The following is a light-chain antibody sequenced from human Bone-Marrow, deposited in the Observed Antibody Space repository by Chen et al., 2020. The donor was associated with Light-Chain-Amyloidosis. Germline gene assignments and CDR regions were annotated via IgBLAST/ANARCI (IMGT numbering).Light chain of an antibody. J-gene: IGLJ1*01. CDR1: SSNIGAYYD. V-gene: IGLV1-40*01. CDR2: GNN. CDR3: QAYDSSLSGYV. Sequence: QSVLTQPPSVSGAPGQRVTISCTGSSSNIGAYYDVHWYQRLPGTAPKLLIYGNNNRPSGVPDRFSGSKSGTSASLAITGLQAEDEADYYCQAYDSSLSGYVFGTGTKVNVL.